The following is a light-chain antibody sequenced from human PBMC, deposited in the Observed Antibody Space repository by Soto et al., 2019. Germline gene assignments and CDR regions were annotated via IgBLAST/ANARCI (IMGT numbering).Light chain of an antibody. Sequence: QSALTQPAYVSGAPGHSITISCTGTSSDVGGYNYVSWYQQHPGKAPKFMIYDVSNRPSGVSNRFSGSKSGNTASLTISGLQAEDEADYYCCSYTTSNTRQIVFGTGTKVTVL. CDR3: CSYTTSNTRQIV. J-gene: IGLJ1*01. CDR2: DVS. V-gene: IGLV2-14*01. CDR1: SSDVGGYNY.